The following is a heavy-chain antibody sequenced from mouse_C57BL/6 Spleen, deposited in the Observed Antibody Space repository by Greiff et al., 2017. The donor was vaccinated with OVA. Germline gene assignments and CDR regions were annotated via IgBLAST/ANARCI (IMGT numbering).Heavy chain of an antibody. CDR3: ARWITTANAMDY. CDR1: GYAFSSSW. CDR2: IYPGDGDT. V-gene: IGHV1-82*01. Sequence: VQLQQSGPELVKPGASVKISCKASGYAFSSSWMNWVKQRPGKGLEWIGRIYPGDGDTNYNGKFKGKATLTADKSSSTAYMQLSSLTSEDSAVYFCARWITTANAMDYWGQGTSVTVSS. J-gene: IGHJ4*01. D-gene: IGHD1-2*01.